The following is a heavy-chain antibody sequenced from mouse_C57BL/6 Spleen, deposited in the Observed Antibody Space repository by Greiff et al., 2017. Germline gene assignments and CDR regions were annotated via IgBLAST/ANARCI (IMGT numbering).Heavy chain of an antibody. CDR3: TRWDDYYGYYAMDY. D-gene: IGHD1-1*01. CDR2: IDPETGGT. CDR1: GYTFTDYE. J-gene: IGHJ4*01. V-gene: IGHV1-15*01. Sequence: QVQLQQSGAELVRPGASVTLSCKASGYTFTDYEMHWVKQTPVHGLEWIGAIDPETGGTAYNQKFKGKAILTADKSSSTAYMELRSLTSEDSAVYYCTRWDDYYGYYAMDYWGQGTSVTVSS.